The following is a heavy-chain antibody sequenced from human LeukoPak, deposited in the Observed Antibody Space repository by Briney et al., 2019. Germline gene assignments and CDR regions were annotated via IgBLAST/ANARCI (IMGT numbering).Heavy chain of an antibody. J-gene: IGHJ5*02. CDR1: GVSFSGYY. CDR2: INHSGST. Sequence: SETLSLTCAVYGVSFSGYYWSWIRQPPGKGLEWIGEINHSGSTNYNPSLKSRVTISVDTSKNQFSLKLSSVTAADTAVYYCARGEYYDSSGYLWGQGTLVTVSS. V-gene: IGHV4-34*01. D-gene: IGHD3-22*01. CDR3: ARGEYYDSSGYL.